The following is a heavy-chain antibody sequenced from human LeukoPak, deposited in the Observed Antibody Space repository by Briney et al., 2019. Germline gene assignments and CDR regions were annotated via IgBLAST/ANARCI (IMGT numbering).Heavy chain of an antibody. CDR3: ARVLAGTLDY. J-gene: IGHJ4*02. D-gene: IGHD6-19*01. Sequence: GGSLRLSCAASVFNFSRYWMHWVRQAPGKGLVWVSRINSDERSTSYAGSMKGRFTISRDNAKNTLYLQMNSLRAEDTAVYYCARVLAGTLDYWGQGTLVTVSS. CDR2: INSDERST. V-gene: IGHV3-74*01. CDR1: VFNFSRYW.